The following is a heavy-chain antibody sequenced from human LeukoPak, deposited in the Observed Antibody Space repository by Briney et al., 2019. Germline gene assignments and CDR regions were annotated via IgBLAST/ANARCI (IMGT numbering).Heavy chain of an antibody. CDR3: ARHQGGMVRGVLSYLDV. V-gene: IGHV4-39*01. CDR2: IYYSGIT. Sequence: PSETLSLTCTVSGASISNSDRYWGWIRQPPGKGLEWIGSIYYSGITYHNPSLKSRVTISVDTSNNQFSLKMSSVTAADTAVYFCARHQGGMVRGVLSYLDVWGKGTTVIISS. J-gene: IGHJ6*04. CDR1: GASISNSDRY. D-gene: IGHD3-10*01.